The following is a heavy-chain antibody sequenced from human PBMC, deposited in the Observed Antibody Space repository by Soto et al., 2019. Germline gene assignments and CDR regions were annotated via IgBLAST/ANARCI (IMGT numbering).Heavy chain of an antibody. V-gene: IGHV3-23*01. CDR3: ASTQWNYGENRYFDY. D-gene: IGHD1-7*01. CDR1: GFTFSSYA. Sequence: GGSLRLSCAASGFTFSSYAMSWVRQAPGKGLEWVSGISGSGDTTYDADSVKGRFTISRDYSKNTVYLQMNSLRVEDTAVYYCASTQWNYGENRYFDYWGQGTLVTV. J-gene: IGHJ4*02. CDR2: ISGSGDTT.